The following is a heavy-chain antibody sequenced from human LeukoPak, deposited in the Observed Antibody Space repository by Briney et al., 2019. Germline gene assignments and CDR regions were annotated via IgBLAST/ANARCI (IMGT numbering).Heavy chain of an antibody. V-gene: IGHV1-69*04. J-gene: IGHJ4*02. Sequence: GSSVKVSCKASGGTFSSYAISWVRQAPGQGLEWMGRIIPILGIANYAQKFQGRVTMTRDTSISTAYMELSSLRSEDTAVYYCARSGDSSSSGGYFDYWGQGTLVTVSS. CDR1: GGTFSSYA. CDR2: IIPILGIA. CDR3: ARSGDSSSSGGYFDY. D-gene: IGHD6-6*01.